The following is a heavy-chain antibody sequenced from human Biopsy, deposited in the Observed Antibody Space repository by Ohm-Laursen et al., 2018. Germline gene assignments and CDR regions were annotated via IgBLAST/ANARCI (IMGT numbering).Heavy chain of an antibody. CDR3: ARDRYYGSESYYSHYNMDV. Sequence: SLRLSCAAAGFTFSSYGIHWVRQAPGKGLEWVAVIWYDGSNKYSADSVKGRFSISRDNSKNTVYLQMNSLRAADTAVYYCARDRYYGSESYYSHYNMDVWGQGTTVSVSS. J-gene: IGHJ6*02. CDR1: GFTFSSYG. D-gene: IGHD3-10*01. V-gene: IGHV3-33*01. CDR2: IWYDGSNK.